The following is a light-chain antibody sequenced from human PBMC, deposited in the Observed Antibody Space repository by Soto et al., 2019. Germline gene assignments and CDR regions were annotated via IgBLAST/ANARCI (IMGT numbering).Light chain of an antibody. Sequence: EIVMTQSPATLSVSPGERATLSCRASQSVSSNLAWYQQKPGQAPRLLIYGASTRATGIPARFSGSGSGTXXXXXXXXXXXXXXAXYXCXQYNNWPPLTFGGGTKVEIK. CDR3: XQYNNWPPLT. CDR2: GAS. J-gene: IGKJ4*01. V-gene: IGKV3-15*01. CDR1: QSVSSN.